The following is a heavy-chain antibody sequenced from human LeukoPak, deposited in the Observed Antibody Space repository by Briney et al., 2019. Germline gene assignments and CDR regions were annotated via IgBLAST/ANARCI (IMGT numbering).Heavy chain of an antibody. CDR1: GFSLSTSGVG. V-gene: IGHV2-5*02. CDR3: AHRRYDSSGYYSDWFDP. J-gene: IGHJ5*02. Sequence: ESGPTLVKPTQTLTLTCTFSGFSLSTSGVGVGWIRQPPGKALEWLALIYWDDDKRYSPSLKSRLTITKDTSKNQVVLTMTNMDPVDTATYYCAHRRYDSSGYYSDWFDPWGQGTLVTVSS. CDR2: IYWDDDK. D-gene: IGHD3-22*01.